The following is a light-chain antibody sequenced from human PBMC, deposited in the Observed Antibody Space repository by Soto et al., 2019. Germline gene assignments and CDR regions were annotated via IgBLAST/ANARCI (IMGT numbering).Light chain of an antibody. CDR2: GAS. Sequence: EIVLTQSPGTLSLSPGERATLSCRASESVASSYLAWYQQKPGQAPRLLIYGASSRATGIPDRFSGRGSGTDFTLTISRQEPEDFAVYYCQQYAGSPWTFGRGTKVDIK. J-gene: IGKJ1*01. CDR3: QQYAGSPWT. CDR1: ESVASSY. V-gene: IGKV3-20*01.